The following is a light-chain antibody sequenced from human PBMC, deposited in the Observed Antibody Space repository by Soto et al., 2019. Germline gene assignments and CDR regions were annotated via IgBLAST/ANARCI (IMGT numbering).Light chain of an antibody. J-gene: IGLJ7*01. V-gene: IGLV3-21*02. CDR3: QVWDGSSSRLWV. Sequence: SYELTQPPSLSVAPGQTAMITCGGDNLGGKPVHWYQQKPGQAPVLVVRDTSARASGIPDRLSGSHSGNAATLTITNVEAGDEGDYFCQVWDGSSSRLWVFGGGTQLTVL. CDR2: DTS. CDR1: NLGGKP.